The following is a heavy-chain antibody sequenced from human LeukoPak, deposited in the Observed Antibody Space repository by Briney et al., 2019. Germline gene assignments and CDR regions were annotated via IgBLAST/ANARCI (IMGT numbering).Heavy chain of an antibody. J-gene: IGHJ4*02. CDR2: IYYSGST. CDR3: AREQGWLHYYFDY. CDR1: GGSISSGGYY. Sequence: PSETLSLTCTVSGGSISSGGYYWSWIRQHPGKGLEWIGYIYYSGSTYYNPSLKSRVTISVDTSKNQFSLKLSSVTAADTAVYYCAREQGWLHYYFDYWGQGTLVTVSS. D-gene: IGHD5-18*01. V-gene: IGHV4-31*03.